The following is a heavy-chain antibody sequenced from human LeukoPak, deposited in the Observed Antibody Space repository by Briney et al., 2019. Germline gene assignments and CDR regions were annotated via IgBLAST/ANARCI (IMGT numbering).Heavy chain of an antibody. J-gene: IGHJ4*02. V-gene: IGHV3-7*01. CDR2: IKQDGGEI. CDR3: ARDLAYSRLDY. D-gene: IGHD5-18*01. Sequence: GGSLRLSCEASGFTFSRYWMSWVRQVPRKGLEWVANIKQDGGEIYYVDSVKGRFTISRDNAKNSLYLQMDSLRVEDTAFYYCARDLAYSRLDYWGQGMLVTVSS. CDR1: GFTFSRYW.